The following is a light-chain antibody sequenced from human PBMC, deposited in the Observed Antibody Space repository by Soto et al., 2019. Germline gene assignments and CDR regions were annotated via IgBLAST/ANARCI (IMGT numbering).Light chain of an antibody. CDR1: SSDVGSYNL. CDR3: CSYAGSSTLV. V-gene: IGLV2-23*02. Sequence: QLVLTQPASVSGSPGQSITISCTGTSSDVGSYNLVSWYQHHPGKAPKLMIYEVSKRPSGVSNRFSGSKSGNTASLTISGLQAEDEADYYCCSYAGSSTLVFGTGTKLTVL. J-gene: IGLJ1*01. CDR2: EVS.